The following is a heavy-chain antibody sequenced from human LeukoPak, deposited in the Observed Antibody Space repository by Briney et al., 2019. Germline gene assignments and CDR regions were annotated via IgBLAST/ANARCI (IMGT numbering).Heavy chain of an antibody. J-gene: IGHJ4*02. CDR3: TKGSADIVATFDS. V-gene: IGHV3-48*03. CDR1: GFTFSSYE. D-gene: IGHD5-12*01. CDR2: ISSSGSTI. Sequence: PGGSLGLSCAASGFTFSSYEMNWVRQAPGKGLEWVSYISSSGSTIYYADSVKGRFTISRDNSKKTLYLHMNSLRAEDTAVYYCTKGSADIVATFDSWGQGTLVSVSS.